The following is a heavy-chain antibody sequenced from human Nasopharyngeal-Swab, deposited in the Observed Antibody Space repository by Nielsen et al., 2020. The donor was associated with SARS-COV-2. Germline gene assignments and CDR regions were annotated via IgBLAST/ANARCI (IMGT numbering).Heavy chain of an antibody. CDR2: LSSDARSE. CDR1: GFNFSRYG. Sequence: GESLKISCAASGFNFSRYGVHWVRQAPGKGLDWVATLSSDARSEFYGDSVRGRFTISRDDSKNTLYLQMNSLRAEDTAVYYCARDSTSGPYFDHWGQETLVTVSS. D-gene: IGHD6-19*01. V-gene: IGHV3-30*04. CDR3: ARDSTSGPYFDH. J-gene: IGHJ4*02.